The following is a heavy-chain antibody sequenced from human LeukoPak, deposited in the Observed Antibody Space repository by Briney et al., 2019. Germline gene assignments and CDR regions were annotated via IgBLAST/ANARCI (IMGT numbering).Heavy chain of an antibody. CDR1: GFSFS. Sequence: PGGSLRLSCAASGFSFSMNWVRQAPGKGLEWVSGISPRGDITYYKDSVRGRFTISRDNFKNTVSLQLNSLRAEDTAMYYCAKDDDWGRFNHWGQGTLVTVSS. J-gene: IGHJ1*01. D-gene: IGHD3-16*01. CDR3: AKDDDWGRFNH. CDR2: ISPRGDIT. V-gene: IGHV3-23*01.